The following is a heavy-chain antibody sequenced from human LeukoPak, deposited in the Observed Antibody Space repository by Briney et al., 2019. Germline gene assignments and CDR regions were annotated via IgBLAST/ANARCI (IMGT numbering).Heavy chain of an antibody. D-gene: IGHD6-13*01. J-gene: IGHJ4*02. CDR1: GFTVSSYY. CDR2: IYSGGNT. Sequence: GGSLRLSCAVSGFTVSSYYMSWVRQAPGKGLEWVSVIYSGGNTHYADSVKGRFTISRDNSKNTLYLQMNSLRAEDTAVYYCAKDHRVAAADFFFDYWGQGTLVTVSS. CDR3: AKDHRVAAADFFFDY. V-gene: IGHV3-66*02.